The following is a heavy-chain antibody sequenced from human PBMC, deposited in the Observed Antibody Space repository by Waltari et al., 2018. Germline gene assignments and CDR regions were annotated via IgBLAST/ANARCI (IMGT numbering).Heavy chain of an antibody. CDR1: GFSFSEYW. CDR2: FKRDAVDT. D-gene: IGHD6-19*01. CDR3: ARVGRGDSSGFAIDA. V-gene: IGHV3-74*03. Sequence: VQLVESGGDLVQPGGSLRLSCAASGFSFSEYWMHWVRQVPGKRLVWVSRFKRDAVDTTYADCAEGVFFSSRAKNVTTWSLLMTRLRLESKGVYYCARVGRGDSSGFAIDAWARGTLVTVSA. J-gene: IGHJ5*02.